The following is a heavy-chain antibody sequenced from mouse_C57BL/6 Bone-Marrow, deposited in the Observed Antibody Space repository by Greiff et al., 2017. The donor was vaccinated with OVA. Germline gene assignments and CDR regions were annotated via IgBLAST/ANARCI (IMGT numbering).Heavy chain of an antibody. CDR1: GYTFTDYY. J-gene: IGHJ1*03. Sequence: VQLQQSGPELVKPGASVKISCKASGYTFTDYYMNWVKQSHGKSLEWIGDINPNNGGTSYNQKFKGKATLTVDKSSSTAYMELRSLTSEDSAVYYCARLGFWDWYFDVWDTGTTVTVSS. CDR3: ARLGFWDWYFDV. D-gene: IGHD4-1*01. V-gene: IGHV1-26*01. CDR2: INPNNGGT.